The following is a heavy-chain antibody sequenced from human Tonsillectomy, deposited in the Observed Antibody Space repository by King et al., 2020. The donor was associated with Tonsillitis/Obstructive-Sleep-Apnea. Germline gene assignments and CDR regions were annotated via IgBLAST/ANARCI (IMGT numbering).Heavy chain of an antibody. Sequence: HVQLVESGGGVVQPGRSLRLSCAASGFTFSSYSMHWVRQAPGKGLEWVAVISYDGGNKYYADSVKGRFTISRDNSKDTLYLQMNNLRAEDTAVYYCASYLWDIGVVPAAPFDYWGQGTLVTVSS. CDR3: ASYLWDIGVVPAAPFDY. CDR2: ISYDGGNK. J-gene: IGHJ4*02. V-gene: IGHV3-30*04. D-gene: IGHD2-2*01. CDR1: GFTFSSYS.